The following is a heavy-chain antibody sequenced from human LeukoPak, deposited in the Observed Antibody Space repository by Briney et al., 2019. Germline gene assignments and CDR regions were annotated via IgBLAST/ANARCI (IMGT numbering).Heavy chain of an antibody. D-gene: IGHD5-24*01. CDR2: IYYSGST. CDR3: ARGQGYTVFDY. Sequence: PSETLSLTCTVSGGSISGYYWTWIRLPPGRGLEWIGYIYYSGSTNYNPSLKSRVTISVDTSKNQFSLKLSSVTAADTAVYYCARGQGYTVFDYWGQGTLITVSS. CDR1: GGSISGYY. J-gene: IGHJ4*02. V-gene: IGHV4-59*12.